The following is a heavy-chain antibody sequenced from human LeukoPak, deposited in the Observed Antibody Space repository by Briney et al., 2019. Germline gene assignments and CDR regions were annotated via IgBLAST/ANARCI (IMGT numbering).Heavy chain of an antibody. CDR2: VYYTGST. J-gene: IGHJ4*02. CDR1: GGSITNTRNY. V-gene: IGHV4-61*05. CDR3: ARGGGPGVFDY. D-gene: IGHD3-16*01. Sequence: KTSETLSLTCSVSGGSITNTRNYWGWIRQAPGKGLEWIGFVYYTGSTNYSPSLKSRVTISVDTSKNQFSLKLRSVTAAGTAVYYCARGGGPGVFDYWGQGTLVTVSS.